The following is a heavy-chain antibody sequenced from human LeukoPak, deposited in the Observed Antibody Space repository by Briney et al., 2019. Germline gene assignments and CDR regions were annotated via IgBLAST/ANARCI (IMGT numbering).Heavy chain of an antibody. J-gene: IGHJ4*02. CDR2: ISGSGGST. D-gene: IGHD3-10*01. CDR3: AKARLLWFGEPRNYFDY. V-gene: IGHV3-23*01. CDR1: GFTFSSCA. Sequence: GGSLRLSCAASGFTFSSCAMSWVRQAPGKGLEWVSAISGSGGSTYYADSVKGRFTISRDNPKNTLYLQMNSLRAEDTAVYYCAKARLLWFGEPRNYFDYWGQGTLVTVSS.